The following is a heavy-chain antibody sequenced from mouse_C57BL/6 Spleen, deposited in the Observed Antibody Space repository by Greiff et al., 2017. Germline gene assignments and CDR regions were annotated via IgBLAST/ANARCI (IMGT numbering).Heavy chain of an antibody. CDR1: GFTFSDYY. CDR3: ARGLTGTGWYFDV. V-gene: IGHV5-16*01. J-gene: IGHJ1*03. D-gene: IGHD4-1*01. Sequence: EVKLVESEGGLVQPGSSMKLSCTASGFTFSDYYMAWVRQVPEKGLEWVANINYDGSSTYYLDSLKSRFIISRDNAKNILYLQMSSLKSEDTATYYCARGLTGTGWYFDVWGTGTTVTVSS. CDR2: INYDGSST.